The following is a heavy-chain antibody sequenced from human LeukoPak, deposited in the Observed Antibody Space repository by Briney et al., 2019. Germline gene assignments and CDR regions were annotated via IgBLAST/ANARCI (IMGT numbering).Heavy chain of an antibody. D-gene: IGHD5-18*01. Sequence: GGSLRLSCAASGFTFSNYAMSWVRQAPGKGLVWVSRLHSDGSSTAYADSVKGRFTISRDNAKNTLYLQMNTLRAEDTAVYYCAIRRGYTYGDDYWGQGTLVTVSS. CDR2: LHSDGSST. CDR3: AIRRGYTYGDDY. CDR1: GFTFSNYA. V-gene: IGHV3-74*03. J-gene: IGHJ4*02.